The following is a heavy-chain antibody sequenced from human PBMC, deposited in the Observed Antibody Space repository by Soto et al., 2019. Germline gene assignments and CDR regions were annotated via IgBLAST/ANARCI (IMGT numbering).Heavy chain of an antibody. Sequence: QVQLQESGPGLVKPSQTLSLTCTVSGGAISSGGYYWSWIRQHPGNGPEWLGYIYYSGSTYYNPSLKSRVTISVDTSKNQFSLKLSSVTAADTAVYYCASRVDYDSSGSYFDYWGQGTLVTVSS. D-gene: IGHD3-22*01. J-gene: IGHJ4*02. CDR3: ASRVDYDSSGSYFDY. CDR2: IYYSGST. CDR1: GGAISSGGYY. V-gene: IGHV4-31*03.